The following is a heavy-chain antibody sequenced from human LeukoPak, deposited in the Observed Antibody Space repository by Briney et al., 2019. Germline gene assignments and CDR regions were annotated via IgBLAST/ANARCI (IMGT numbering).Heavy chain of an antibody. D-gene: IGHD3-9*01. CDR2: IYYSGST. J-gene: IGHJ4*02. Sequence: PSETLSLTCTVSGGSISSYYWSWIRQPPGKGLEWIGYIYYSGSTNYNPSLKSRVTISVDTSKNQFSLKLSSVTAADTAVYYCASSNYDILTGYLYYFDYWGQGTLVTVSS. V-gene: IGHV4-59*01. CDR1: GGSISSYY. CDR3: ASSNYDILTGYLYYFDY.